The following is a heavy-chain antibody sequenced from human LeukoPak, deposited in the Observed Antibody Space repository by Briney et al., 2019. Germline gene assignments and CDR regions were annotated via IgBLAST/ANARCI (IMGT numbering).Heavy chain of an antibody. CDR2: IKDDGRQK. D-gene: IGHD5-24*01. CDR1: GFTFSRYW. Sequence: GGSLRLSCAPSGFTFSRYWMTWVRQTPGKGLEWVASIKDDGRQKYYVDSVKGRFTVSRANAKGSAYLQMDSLRVEDTALYYCARDASRGFDTWGQGTLVTASS. V-gene: IGHV3-7*01. CDR3: ARDASRGFDT. J-gene: IGHJ4*02.